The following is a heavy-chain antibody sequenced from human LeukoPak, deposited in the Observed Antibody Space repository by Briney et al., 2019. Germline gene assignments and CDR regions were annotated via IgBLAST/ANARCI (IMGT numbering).Heavy chain of an antibody. Sequence: PGGSLRLSCAASGFTFSTYEMNWVRQAPGKGLEWVSYISGSGSTIYYADSVKGRFTISRDNAKNSLYLQMNSLRAEDTAVYYCARGRLYGDYWGQGALVTVSS. D-gene: IGHD2-2*02. J-gene: IGHJ4*01. CDR3: ARGRLYGDY. V-gene: IGHV3-48*03. CDR1: GFTFSTYE. CDR2: ISGSGSTI.